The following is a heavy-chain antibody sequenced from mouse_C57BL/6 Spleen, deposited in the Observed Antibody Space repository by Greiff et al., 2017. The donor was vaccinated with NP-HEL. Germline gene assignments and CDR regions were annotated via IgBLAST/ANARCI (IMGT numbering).Heavy chain of an antibody. CDR1: SYTFTSYW. Sequence: QVQLQQPGAELVKPGASVKLSCKASSYTFTSYWMQWVKQRPGQGLEWIGEIDPSDSYTNYNQKFKGKATLTVDTSSSTAYMQPSSLTSEDSAVYYCATGFYAMDYWGQGTSVTVSS. V-gene: IGHV1-50*01. CDR2: IDPSDSYT. CDR3: ATGFYAMDY. J-gene: IGHJ4*01. D-gene: IGHD4-1*01.